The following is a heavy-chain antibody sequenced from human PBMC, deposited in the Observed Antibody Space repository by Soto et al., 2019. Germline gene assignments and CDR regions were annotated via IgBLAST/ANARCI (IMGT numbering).Heavy chain of an antibody. Sequence: SETLSLTCTVSGGSISSSSYYWGWIRQPPGKGLEWIGSIYYSGSTYYNPSLKSRVTISVDTSKNQFSLKLSSVTAADTAVYYCARGRGGKIAVAGNFDYWGQGTLVTVSS. CDR2: IYYSGST. CDR1: GGSISSSSYY. CDR3: ARGRGGKIAVAGNFDY. J-gene: IGHJ4*02. V-gene: IGHV4-39*01. D-gene: IGHD6-19*01.